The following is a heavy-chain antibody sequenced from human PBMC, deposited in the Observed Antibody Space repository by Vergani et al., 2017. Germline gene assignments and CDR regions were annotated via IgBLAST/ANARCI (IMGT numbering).Heavy chain of an antibody. J-gene: IGHJ4*02. CDR3: VKDAGSYENFFDS. D-gene: IGHD1-26*01. CDR1: GFTFDTYT. CDR2: ISSGGGDI. Sequence: EVQLLESGGGLVQPGGSRRLSCAGAGFTFDTYTMAYVRQAPGKGLEWVATISSGGGDIFYADSVKGRFTISRDNSRDTLYLQMNSLRPEDTATYYCVKDAGSYENFFDSWGQGTLVTVSS. V-gene: IGHV3-23*01.